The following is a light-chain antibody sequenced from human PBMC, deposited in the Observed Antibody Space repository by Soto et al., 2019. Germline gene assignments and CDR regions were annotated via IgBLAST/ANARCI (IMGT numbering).Light chain of an antibody. V-gene: IGKV3-15*01. J-gene: IGKJ1*01. CDR1: QSAGNF. CDR3: HQYSHWPPWT. Sequence: EIVMTQSPATLSVSPGETASLSCRASQSAGNFLAWYQQKPGQAPRLLIYYISTRATGVPGRFSASGSGTEFTLTISSLQSEDSAVYYCHQYSHWPPWTFGPGTKVDIK. CDR2: YIS.